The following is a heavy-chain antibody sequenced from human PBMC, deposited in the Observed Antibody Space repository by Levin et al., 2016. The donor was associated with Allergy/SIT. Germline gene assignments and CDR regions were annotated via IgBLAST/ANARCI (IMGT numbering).Heavy chain of an antibody. Sequence: WVRQAPGQGLEWMGWINPNSGGTNYAQKFQGWVTMTRDTSISTAYMELSRLRSDDTAVYYCARDASKTRQWLVLGPQYYYYGMDVWGQGTTVTVSS. D-gene: IGHD6-19*01. V-gene: IGHV1-2*04. CDR3: ARDASKTRQWLVLGPQYYYYGMDV. J-gene: IGHJ6*02. CDR2: INPNSGGT.